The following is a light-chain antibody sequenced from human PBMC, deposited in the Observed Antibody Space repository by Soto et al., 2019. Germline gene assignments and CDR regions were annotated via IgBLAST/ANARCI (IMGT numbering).Light chain of an antibody. J-gene: IGKJ1*01. CDR1: QSISSW. CDR2: KAS. Sequence: DIQMTQSPSTLSASVGDRVTITCRASQSISSWLAWYQQKPGKAPKLLIYKASTLETGVPSRFSGSGSGTEFTLTIISLQPDDFATYYCQQYHSYRWTFGQGTKVDIK. CDR3: QQYHSYRWT. V-gene: IGKV1-5*03.